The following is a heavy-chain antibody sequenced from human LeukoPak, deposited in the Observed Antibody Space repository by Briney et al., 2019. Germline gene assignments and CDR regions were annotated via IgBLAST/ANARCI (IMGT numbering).Heavy chain of an antibody. D-gene: IGHD6-19*01. J-gene: IGHJ5*02. CDR2: SSPYNGNT. Sequence: ASVKVSCKASGYSFINYGITWVRQAPGQGLEWMGWSSPYNGNTNYAQKLQGRVTMTTDTSTSTAYMELRSLRSDDTAVYYCARHPIHYEAVAGPWGQGTLVTVSS. CDR3: ARHPIHYEAVAGP. V-gene: IGHV1-18*01. CDR1: GYSFINYG.